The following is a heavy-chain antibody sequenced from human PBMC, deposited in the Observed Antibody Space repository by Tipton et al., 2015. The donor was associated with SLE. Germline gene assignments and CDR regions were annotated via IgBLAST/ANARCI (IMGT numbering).Heavy chain of an antibody. J-gene: IGHJ4*02. Sequence: SLRLSCAASGFTFNYYAMSWVRQAPGGGLEWVSALSETGYSSYYADSVKGRFTISRDNAKNTLSLLMNSLRVEDTAVYYCASLDNRSPLLEWGQGALVTVSS. V-gene: IGHV3-23*01. D-gene: IGHD1-1*01. CDR1: GFTFNYYA. CDR2: LSETGYSS. CDR3: ASLDNRSPLLE.